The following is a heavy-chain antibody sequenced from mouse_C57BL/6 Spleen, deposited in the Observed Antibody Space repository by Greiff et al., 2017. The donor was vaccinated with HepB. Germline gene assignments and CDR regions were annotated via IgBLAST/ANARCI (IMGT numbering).Heavy chain of an antibody. J-gene: IGHJ4*01. V-gene: IGHV14-4*01. CDR3: TRYYGSSYGAMDY. Sequence: VQLQQSGAELVRPGASVKLSCTASGFNIKDDYMHWVKQRPEQGLEWIGWIDPENGDTEYASKFQGKATITADTASNTAYLQLSSLTSEDTAVYYCTRYYGSSYGAMDYWGQGTSVTVSS. CDR2: IDPENGDT. D-gene: IGHD1-1*01. CDR1: GFNIKDDY.